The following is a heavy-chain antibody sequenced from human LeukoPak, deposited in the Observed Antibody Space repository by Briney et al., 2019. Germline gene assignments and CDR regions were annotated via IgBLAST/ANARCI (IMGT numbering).Heavy chain of an antibody. J-gene: IGHJ6*02. CDR1: GGSINGHY. D-gene: IGHD3-16*01. CDR3: ARFGVDYDMDV. CDR2: IHYSGRA. Sequence: SETLSLTCTVSGGSINGHYWTWIRQPPGKGLEWIGQIHYSGRADYNPSLKRRVTISVDTSKDQISLNLNSVTAADTAVYYCARFGVDYDMDVWGQGTTVAVSS. V-gene: IGHV4-59*11.